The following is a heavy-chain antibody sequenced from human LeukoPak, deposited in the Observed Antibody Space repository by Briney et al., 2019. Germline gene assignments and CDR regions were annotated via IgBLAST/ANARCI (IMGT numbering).Heavy chain of an antibody. D-gene: IGHD3-22*01. CDR3: AKDLKEYYYDSSGHDY. V-gene: IGHV3-23*01. CDR1: GFTLSSYA. J-gene: IGHJ4*02. CDR2: ISGSGGST. Sequence: GASLRLSCAASGFTLSSYAMSWVRQAPGKGLEWVSAISGSGGSTYYADSVKGRFTISRDNSKNTLYLQMNSLRAEDTAVYYCAKDLKEYYYDSSGHDYWGQGTLVTVSS.